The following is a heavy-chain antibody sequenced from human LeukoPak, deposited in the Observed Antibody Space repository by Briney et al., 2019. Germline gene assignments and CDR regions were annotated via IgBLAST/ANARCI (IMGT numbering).Heavy chain of an antibody. CDR2: IYASGGA. Sequence: GGSLRLSCAASGFDVNDNFMIWVRQAPGQGLEWTSIIYASGGAFHSESVKGRFSAFRDTSKNTIFLQMNNLRAADTAMYYCVRRHDYWGQGTLVTVSS. J-gene: IGHJ4*02. V-gene: IGHV3-53*01. CDR1: GFDVNDNF. CDR3: VRRHDY.